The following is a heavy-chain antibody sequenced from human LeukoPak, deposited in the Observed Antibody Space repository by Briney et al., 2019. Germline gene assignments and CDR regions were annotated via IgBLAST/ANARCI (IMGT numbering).Heavy chain of an antibody. CDR2: IKQDGSEK. D-gene: IGHD3-10*01. J-gene: IGHJ3*02. V-gene: IGHV3-7*01. Sequence: GGSLRLSCAASGFTFSSYWMSWVRQAPGKWLEWVANIKQDGSEKYYVDSVKGRFTISRDNAKNSLYLQMNSLRAEDTAVYYCARDLLWFGELLGAFDIWGQGTMVTVSS. CDR3: ARDLLWFGELLGAFDI. CDR1: GFTFSSYW.